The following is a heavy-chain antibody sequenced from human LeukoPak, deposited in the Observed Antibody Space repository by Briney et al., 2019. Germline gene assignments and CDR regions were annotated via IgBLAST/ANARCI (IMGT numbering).Heavy chain of an antibody. CDR2: IRSKTHGGTT. V-gene: IGHV3-49*04. D-gene: IGHD3-3*01. CDR1: GFILGDYA. Sequence: QSGGSLRLSCTVSGFILGDYAMSWVRQAPGKGLEWVGFIRSKTHGGTTEYAASVKGRFSISRDDSKNIAYLQMNSLKTEDTAVYYCNRDGIPETNWSGYYVDFWGQGTLVTVAS. CDR3: NRDGIPETNWSGYYVDF. J-gene: IGHJ4*02.